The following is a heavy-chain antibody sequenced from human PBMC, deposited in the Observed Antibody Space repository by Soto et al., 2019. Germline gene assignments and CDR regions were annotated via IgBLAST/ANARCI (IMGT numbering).Heavy chain of an antibody. V-gene: IGHV3-30*03. CDR1: GFTFSSYG. J-gene: IGHJ4*02. CDR2: ISYDGSNK. D-gene: IGHD5-12*01. CDR3: ARDLGYDYFDY. Sequence: QVQLVESGGGVVQPGRSLRLSCAASGFTFSSYGMHWVRQAPGKGLEWVAVISYDGSNKYYADSVKGRFTIYRDNSKNTLYLQMNNLRAEDTAVYYCARDLGYDYFDYWGQGTLVTVSS.